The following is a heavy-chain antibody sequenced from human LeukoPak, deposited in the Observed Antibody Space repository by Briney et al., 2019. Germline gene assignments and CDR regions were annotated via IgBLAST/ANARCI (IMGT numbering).Heavy chain of an antibody. V-gene: IGHV4-59*01. Sequence: SETLSLTCTVSGGSISRYYWSWIRQPPGKGLEYNGYIYYSGSTNYNPSLKSRVTISVDTSKNQFSLKLNSVSAADTAVYYCARLGFSDGSDNWLSDNWGQGTLVTVSS. CDR1: GGSISRYY. J-gene: IGHJ4*02. CDR2: IYYSGST. D-gene: IGHD3-10*01. CDR3: ARLGFSDGSDNWLSDN.